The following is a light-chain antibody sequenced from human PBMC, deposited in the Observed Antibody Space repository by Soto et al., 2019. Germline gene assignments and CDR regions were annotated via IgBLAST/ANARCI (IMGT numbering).Light chain of an antibody. CDR1: SSDVGGYNY. Sequence: QSVLTQPASVSGSPGQSITISCTGTSSDVGGYNYVSWYQQHPGKAPKLMIYDVSNRPSGVSNRFSGSKSGNTASLTISGPQAEDEAAYSCSSYTSSSTLRVFGGGTQLTVL. CDR3: SSYTSSSTLRV. CDR2: DVS. J-gene: IGLJ2*01. V-gene: IGLV2-14*01.